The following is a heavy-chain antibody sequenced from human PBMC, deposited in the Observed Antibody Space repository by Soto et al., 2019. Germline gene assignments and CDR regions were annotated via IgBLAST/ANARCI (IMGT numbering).Heavy chain of an antibody. J-gene: IGHJ4*02. D-gene: IGHD3-22*01. Sequence: GSLRLSCAASGFTFSSYSMNWVRQAPGKGLEWVSYISSSSSTIYYADSVKGRFTISRDNAKNPLYLQMNSLRDEDTAVYYCARDLITMTDYWGQGTLVTVSS. CDR3: ARDLITMTDY. CDR1: GFTFSSYS. V-gene: IGHV3-48*02. CDR2: ISSSSSTI.